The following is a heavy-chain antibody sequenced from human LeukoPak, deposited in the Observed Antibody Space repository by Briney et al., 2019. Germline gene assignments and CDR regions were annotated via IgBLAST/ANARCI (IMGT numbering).Heavy chain of an antibody. CDR2: IYHSGST. CDR1: GGSISTYY. CDR3: ARGGAARLHFQN. D-gene: IGHD6-6*01. V-gene: IGHV4-59*01. J-gene: IGHJ1*01. Sequence: SETLSLTYTVSGGSISTYYWNWIRQPPGKGLEWIGYIYHSGSTNYNPSLQSRVTISVDTSKNQFSLNLNSVTAADTAVYYCARGGAARLHFQNWGQGTLVTVSS.